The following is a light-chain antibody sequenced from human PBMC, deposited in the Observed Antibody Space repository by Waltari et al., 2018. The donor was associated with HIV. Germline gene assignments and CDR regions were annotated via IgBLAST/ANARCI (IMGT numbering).Light chain of an antibody. CDR1: THGRQP. CDR2: GVS. Sequence: SYDLTPPLSVSVALGQTASIPCGGNTHGRQPVCWYQQWPGQAPVLIIYGVSTRPSGIPKRFSGSNSGNTASLTIRGAQAGDEADYYCQVRVSSSMVFGGGTNLTVL. V-gene: IGLV3-9*01. J-gene: IGLJ2*01. CDR3: QVRVSSSMV.